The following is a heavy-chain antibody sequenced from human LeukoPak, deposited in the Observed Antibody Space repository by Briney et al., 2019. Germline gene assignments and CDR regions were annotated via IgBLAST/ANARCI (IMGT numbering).Heavy chain of an antibody. Sequence: GGSLRLSCAASGFTFNTYGMNWVRQAPGKGLEWVSAVSGSGSTTYYARSVKGRFTVSRDNSKNTLYLQMNSLRVDDTAVYYCAKSLDYGGNRARLDFRGQGTLVTVSS. D-gene: IGHD4-23*01. V-gene: IGHV3-23*01. J-gene: IGHJ4*02. CDR3: AKSLDYGGNRARLDF. CDR1: GFTFNTYG. CDR2: VSGSGSTT.